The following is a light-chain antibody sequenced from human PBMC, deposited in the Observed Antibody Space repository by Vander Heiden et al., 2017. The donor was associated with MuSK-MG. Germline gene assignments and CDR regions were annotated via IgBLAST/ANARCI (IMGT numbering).Light chain of an antibody. CDR1: QSISSY. Sequence: DIQMTQSPSSLSASVGDRVTITCRASQSISSYLNWYQQKPGKAPKVLIYTAFSLQSGVPSRFSGSGSGTDLTLTISSLQPEDFATYYCQQSYTTLFTFGPGTKVDIK. V-gene: IGKV1-39*01. J-gene: IGKJ3*01. CDR3: QQSYTTLFT. CDR2: TAF.